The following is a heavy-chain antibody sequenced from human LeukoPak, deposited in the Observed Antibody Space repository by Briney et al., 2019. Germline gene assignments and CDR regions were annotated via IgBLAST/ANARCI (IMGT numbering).Heavy chain of an antibody. Sequence: GGSLRLSCAASGLTFSSYAMSWVRQAPGKGLEWVSGISGNGGGTYYADSVKGRFTISRDDSKNTLYLQMNSLRAEDTAVYYCAKDLGRYRNNYFDYWGQGTLVTVSS. CDR3: AKDLGRYRNNYFDY. CDR2: ISGNGGGT. CDR1: GLTFSSYA. D-gene: IGHD1-26*01. J-gene: IGHJ4*02. V-gene: IGHV3-23*01.